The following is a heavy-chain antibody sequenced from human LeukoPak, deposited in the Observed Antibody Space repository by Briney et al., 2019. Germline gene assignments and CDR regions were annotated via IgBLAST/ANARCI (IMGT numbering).Heavy chain of an antibody. Sequence: ASVQVSCKASGYIFTGYYIHWVRQAPGQGLEWMGWINPNSGDTNYAQNFQGRVTMTRDTSINTAYMELSRLRSDDTAAYYCARGTTAVDTIPWGQGTLVTVSS. CDR2: INPNSGDT. J-gene: IGHJ5*02. V-gene: IGHV1-2*02. D-gene: IGHD3-3*01. CDR3: ARGTTAVDTIP. CDR1: GYIFTGYY.